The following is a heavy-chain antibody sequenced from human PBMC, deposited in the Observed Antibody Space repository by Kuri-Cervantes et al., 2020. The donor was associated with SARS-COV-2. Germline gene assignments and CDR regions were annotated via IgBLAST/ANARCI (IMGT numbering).Heavy chain of an antibody. D-gene: IGHD3-3*01. CDR2: IYYSGST. V-gene: IGHV4-59*01. Sequence: ESLKISCTVPGGSISSYYWSWIRQPPGKGREWIGYIYYSGSTNYNPSLKSRVTISVDTSNNQFSLKLSSVTAADTAVYYCARVGIFGVAGFAFDIWGQGTMVTVSS. CDR1: GGSISSYY. CDR3: ARVGIFGVAGFAFDI. J-gene: IGHJ3*02.